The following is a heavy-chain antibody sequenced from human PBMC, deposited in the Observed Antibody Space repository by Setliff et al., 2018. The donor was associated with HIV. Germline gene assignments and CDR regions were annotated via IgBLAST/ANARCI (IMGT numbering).Heavy chain of an antibody. V-gene: IGHV3-23*01. CDR2: ISDSGGAS. J-gene: IGHJ6*01. Sequence: GSLRLSCAASGFSFSNFAMSWVRQAPGKGLEWVSGISDSGGASHYADSVKGRFTISRDNSKNTLHLQMDSLRVEDTAVYYCAQGRTTTWYDMDVWGQGTTVTVSS. CDR3: AQGRTTTWYDMDV. CDR1: GFSFSNFA. D-gene: IGHD2-2*01.